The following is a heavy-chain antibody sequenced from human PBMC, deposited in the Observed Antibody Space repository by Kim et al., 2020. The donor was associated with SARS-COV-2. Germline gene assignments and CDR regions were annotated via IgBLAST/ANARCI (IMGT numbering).Heavy chain of an antibody. Sequence: GSSKNYATSGKVRFTRSRDNAKNTMYLQMNSLRVGDTAVYYCARRGGGMDVWGQGTTVTVSS. V-gene: IGHV3-74*01. J-gene: IGHJ6*02. CDR3: ARRGGGMDV. D-gene: IGHD3-16*01. CDR2: GSSK.